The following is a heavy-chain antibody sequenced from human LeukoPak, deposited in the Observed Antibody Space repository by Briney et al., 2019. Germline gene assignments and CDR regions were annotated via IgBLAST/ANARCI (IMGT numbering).Heavy chain of an antibody. CDR2: INGDGTST. Sequence: GGSLRLSCAASGFTFSSYWMHWVCQAPGKGLMWVARINGDGTSTTYADSVKGRFTISRDNAKKALYLQMNSLGAEDTAVYYCAVKGGYNDWDAPFDYWGQGTLVTVSS. CDR3: AVKGGYNDWDAPFDY. J-gene: IGHJ4*02. V-gene: IGHV3-74*01. CDR1: GFTFSSYW. D-gene: IGHD5-12*01.